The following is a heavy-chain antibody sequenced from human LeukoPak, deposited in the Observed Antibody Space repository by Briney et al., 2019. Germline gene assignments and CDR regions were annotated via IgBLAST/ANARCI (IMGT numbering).Heavy chain of an antibody. CDR2: ISGSGGST. J-gene: IGHJ5*02. Sequence: GGSLRLSCAASGFTFSSYAMSWVRQAPGKGLEWVSAISGSGGSTYYADSVKGRFTISRDNSKNTLYLQMNSLRAEDTAVYYCAKGAHYYDSSGHYWGFDPWGQGTLVTVSS. V-gene: IGHV3-23*01. CDR1: GFTFSSYA. CDR3: AKGAHYYDSSGHYWGFDP. D-gene: IGHD3-22*01.